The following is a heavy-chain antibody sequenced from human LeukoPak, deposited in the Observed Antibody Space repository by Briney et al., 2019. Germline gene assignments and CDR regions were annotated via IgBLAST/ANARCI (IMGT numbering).Heavy chain of an antibody. J-gene: IGHJ3*02. V-gene: IGHV3-21*04. D-gene: IGHD2-2*01. CDR3: AKVQYCSSTSCPTDAFDI. Sequence: PGGSLRLSCAASGFTFSSYSMNWVRQAPGKGLEWVSSISSSSSYIYYADSVKGRFTISRDNSKNTLYLQMNSLRAEDTAVYYCAKVQYCSSTSCPTDAFDIWGRGTMVTVSS. CDR1: GFTFSSYS. CDR2: ISSSSSYI.